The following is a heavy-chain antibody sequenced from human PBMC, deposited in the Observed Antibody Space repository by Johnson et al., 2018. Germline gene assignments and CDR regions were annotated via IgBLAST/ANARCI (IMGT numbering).Heavy chain of an antibody. D-gene: IGHD4-17*01. CDR1: GFTFDDYA. CDR2: ISWNSGSI. V-gene: IGHV3-9*01. J-gene: IGHJ6*02. CDR3: AKEAPYGDLAGGMDV. Sequence: VQLVESGGGLVQPGGSLRLSCAASGFTFDDYAMHWVRQAPGKGLVWVSGISWNSGSIGYADSVKGRFTISRDNSKNTLALQMNSLRAEETGVYYCAKEAPYGDLAGGMDVWGQGTTVTVSS.